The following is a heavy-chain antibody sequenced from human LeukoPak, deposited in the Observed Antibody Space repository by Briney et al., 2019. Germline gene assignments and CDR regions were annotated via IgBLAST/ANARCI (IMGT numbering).Heavy chain of an antibody. D-gene: IGHD2-21*02. CDR1: GGTFSSYA. CDR2: IIPIFGTA. CDR3: ARDGCGGGDCRWYFDL. Sequence: ASVKVSCKASGGTFSSYAISWVRQAPEQGLGWMGRIIPIFGTANYAQKFQGRVTITTDESTSTAYMELSSLRSEDTAVYYCARDGCGGGDCRWYFDLWGRGTLVTVSS. V-gene: IGHV1-69*05. J-gene: IGHJ2*01.